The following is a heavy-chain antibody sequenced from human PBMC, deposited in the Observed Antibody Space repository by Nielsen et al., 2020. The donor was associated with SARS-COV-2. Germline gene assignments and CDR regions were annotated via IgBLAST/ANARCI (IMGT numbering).Heavy chain of an antibody. V-gene: IGHV4-59*01. CDR2: IYYSGST. CDR3: ARDWLGYCSSTSCYMGYFDL. CDR1: GGSFSSYY. D-gene: IGHD2-2*01. Sequence: SATLSLTCAVYGGSFSSYYWSWIRQPPGKGLEWIGYIYYSGSTNYNPSLKSRVTISVDTSKNQFSLKLSSVTAADTAVYYCARDWLGYCSSTSCYMGYFDLWGRGTLVTVSS. J-gene: IGHJ2*01.